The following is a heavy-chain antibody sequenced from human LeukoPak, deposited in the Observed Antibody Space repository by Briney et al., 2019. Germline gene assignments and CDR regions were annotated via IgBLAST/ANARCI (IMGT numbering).Heavy chain of an antibody. CDR3: AREVSEGFDF. D-gene: IGHD3-22*01. J-gene: IGHJ4*02. CDR1: GFTFSGYS. V-gene: IGHV3-21*01. CDR2: FGTRSTSI. Sequence: GGSLRLSCTASGFTFSGYSMNWIRQAPGKGLEWVSSFGTRSTSIYHAGSVRGRFAISRDNAKNSLYLQMNSLRAEDTALYYCAREVSEGFDFWGQGTLVTVSS.